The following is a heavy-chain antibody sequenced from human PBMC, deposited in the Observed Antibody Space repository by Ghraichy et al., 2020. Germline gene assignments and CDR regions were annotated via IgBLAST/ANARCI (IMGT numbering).Heavy chain of an antibody. CDR3: AKGISNNWSNWFDP. J-gene: IGHJ5*02. Sequence: GESLNISCAASGFVFSSYGMHWVRQAPGKGLEWVGFIRYDGSNKYYADSVKGRFTISRDNSKNTLFLQMDSLTPADTAVYYCAKGISNNWSNWFDPWGQGTLVTVSP. CDR1: GFVFSSYG. V-gene: IGHV3-30*02. CDR2: IRYDGSNK. D-gene: IGHD6-13*01.